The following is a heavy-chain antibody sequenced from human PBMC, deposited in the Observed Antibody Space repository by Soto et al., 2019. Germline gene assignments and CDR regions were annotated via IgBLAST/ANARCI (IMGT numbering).Heavy chain of an antibody. D-gene: IGHD3-9*01. Sequence: PGESLKISCKGSGYSFTSYWISWVRQMPGKGLEWMGRIDASDSYTNYSPSFQGHVTISTDKSISTAFLQWSSLKASDTAVYYCASEVLTGYPYYYYGMDVWGQGTTVTVSS. J-gene: IGHJ6*02. V-gene: IGHV5-10-1*01. CDR1: GYSFTSYW. CDR2: IDASDSYT. CDR3: ASEVLTGYPYYYYGMDV.